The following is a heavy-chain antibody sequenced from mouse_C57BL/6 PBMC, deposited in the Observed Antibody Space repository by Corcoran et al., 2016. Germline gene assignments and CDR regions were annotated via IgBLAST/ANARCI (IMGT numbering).Heavy chain of an antibody. CDR3: ARRGYGSVAY. D-gene: IGHD1-1*01. CDR1: GYTFTDYN. V-gene: IGHV1-18*01. Sequence: EVELQQSGPELVKPGTSVELRCKASGYTFTDYNMNWVKQSHGKSLEGIGDINPNNGGTIYNQKFKGKATLTVYKSSSTAYMELRSLTSEDTAVYYCARRGYGSVAYWGQGALVTVSA. CDR2: INPNNGGT. J-gene: IGHJ3*01.